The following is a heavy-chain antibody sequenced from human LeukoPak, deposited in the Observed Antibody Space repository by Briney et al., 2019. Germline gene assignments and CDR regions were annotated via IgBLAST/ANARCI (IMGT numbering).Heavy chain of an antibody. CDR2: ISSSSSYI. D-gene: IGHD4-17*01. CDR3: ARPYGDYLYYFDY. Sequence: GGSLRLSCAASGFTFSSYSMNWVPQAPGKGLEWVSSISSSSSYIYYADSVKGRFTISRDNAKNSLYLQMNSLRAEDTAVYYCARPYGDYLYYFDYWGQGTLVTVSS. V-gene: IGHV3-21*01. J-gene: IGHJ4*02. CDR1: GFTFSSYS.